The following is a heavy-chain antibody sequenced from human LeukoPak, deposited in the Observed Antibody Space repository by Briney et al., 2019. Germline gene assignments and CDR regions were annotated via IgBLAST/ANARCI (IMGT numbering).Heavy chain of an antibody. D-gene: IGHD3-22*01. V-gene: IGHV3-9*01. J-gene: IGHJ4*02. CDR3: AKGHYYDSSGFPDY. Sequence: GGSLRLSCAASGFTFDDYAMHWVRQAPGKGLEWVSGISWNSGSIGYADSVKGRFTISRDNAKSSLYLQLNSLRVEDTALYYCAKGHYYDSSGFPDYWGQGTLVTVSS. CDR2: ISWNSGSI. CDR1: GFTFDDYA.